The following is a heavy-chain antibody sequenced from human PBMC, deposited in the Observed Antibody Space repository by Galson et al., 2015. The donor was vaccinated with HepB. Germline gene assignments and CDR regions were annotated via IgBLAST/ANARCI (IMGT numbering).Heavy chain of an antibody. D-gene: IGHD1-7*01. V-gene: IGHV3-30*18. Sequence: SLRLSCAASGFTFSNYGMHWVRQAPGKGLEWVALVSHDGNYKSYAESVKGRFTSFRHNSMGTLYLQMNSLRPEDTAVYYWAKDPAGRFVVNYRGYYFDDWGQGTLVTVSS. J-gene: IGHJ4*02. CDR1: GFTFSNYG. CDR3: AKDPAGRFVVNYRGYYFDD. CDR2: VSHDGNYK.